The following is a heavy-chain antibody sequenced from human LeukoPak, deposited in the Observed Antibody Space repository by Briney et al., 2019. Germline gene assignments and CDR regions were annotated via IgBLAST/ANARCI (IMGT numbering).Heavy chain of an antibody. CDR1: GYTFTSYY. J-gene: IGHJ4*02. V-gene: IGHV1-46*01. CDR3: ARGGYDYVWGSYRPPGVALDY. D-gene: IGHD3-16*02. Sequence: ASVKVSCKASGYTFTSYYMHWVRQAPGQGLEWMGIINPSGGSTSYAQKFQGRVTMTRDMSTSTVYMELSSLRSEDTAVYYCARGGYDYVWGSYRPPGVALDYWGQGTLVTVSS. CDR2: INPSGGST.